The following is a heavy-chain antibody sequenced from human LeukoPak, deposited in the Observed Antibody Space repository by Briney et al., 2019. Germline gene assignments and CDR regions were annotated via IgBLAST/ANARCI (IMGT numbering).Heavy chain of an antibody. Sequence: GGALRLSCAASGFTFSTYEMNWVRQAPGKGLEWVSYITSSGYIIYYADYFNGRFTVYIGNPKYSLYLQMNSLTAEDTAVYSCAREVAGCGGDCLAPWGQGTLVTVSS. CDR1: GFTFSTYE. CDR3: AREVAGCGGDCLAP. CDR2: ITSSGYII. D-gene: IGHD2-21*02. J-gene: IGHJ5*02. V-gene: IGHV3-48*03.